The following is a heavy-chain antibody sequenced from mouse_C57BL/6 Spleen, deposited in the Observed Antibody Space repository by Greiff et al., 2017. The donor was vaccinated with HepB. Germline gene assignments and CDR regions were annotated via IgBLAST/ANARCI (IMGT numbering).Heavy chain of an antibody. CDR3: ARLVDGYYSAWFAY. J-gene: IGHJ3*01. CDR1: GYTFTDYY. V-gene: IGHV1-26*01. Sequence: VQLQQSGPELVKPGASVKISCKASGYTFTDYYMNWVKQSHGKSLEWIGDINPNNGGTSYNQKFKGKATLTVDKSSSTAYMELRSLTSEDSAVYYCARLVDGYYSAWFAYWGQGTLVTVSA. D-gene: IGHD2-3*01. CDR2: INPNNGGT.